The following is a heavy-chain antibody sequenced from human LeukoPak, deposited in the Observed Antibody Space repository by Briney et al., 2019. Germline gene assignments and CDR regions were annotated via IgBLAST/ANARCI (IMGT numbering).Heavy chain of an antibody. V-gene: IGHV3-30*01. D-gene: IGHD2-2*02. CDR1: GFTFSSYA. CDR2: ISYDGSNK. CDR3: AREVGDCSSTSCYNHYYYMDV. J-gene: IGHJ6*03. Sequence: QPGGSLRLSCAASGFTFSSYAMHWVRQAPGQGLEWVAVISYDGSNKYYADSVKGRFTISRDNSKNTLYLQMNSLRAEDTAVYYCAREVGDCSSTSCYNHYYYMDVWGKGTTVTVSS.